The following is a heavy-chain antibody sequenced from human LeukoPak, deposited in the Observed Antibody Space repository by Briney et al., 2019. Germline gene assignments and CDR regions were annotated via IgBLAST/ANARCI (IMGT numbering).Heavy chain of an antibody. CDR1: GFTFSSDA. Sequence: PGGSLSVSCVVSGFTFSSDAMSWVRQAPGKGLEWVSVISDGGGSTYYADSVKGRFTVSRDNSKNTLYVQMNSLRAGDTAVYYCAKGGKSTSGSDFCGQGTLVTVSS. D-gene: IGHD2/OR15-2a*01. J-gene: IGHJ4*02. V-gene: IGHV3-23*01. CDR3: AKGGKSTSGSDF. CDR2: ISDGGGST.